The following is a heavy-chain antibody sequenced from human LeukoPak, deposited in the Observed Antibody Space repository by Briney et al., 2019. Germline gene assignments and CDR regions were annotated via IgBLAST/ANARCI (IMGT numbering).Heavy chain of an antibody. D-gene: IGHD6-6*01. CDR3: ARDSPQYSSPYMDV. V-gene: IGHV3-48*04. J-gene: IGHJ6*03. CDR2: ISSSGSTI. Sequence: PGGSLRLSCATSGFTFSTYAMSWVRQTPGKGLEWVSYISSSGSTIYYADSVKGRFTISRDNAKNSLYLQMNSLRAEDTAVYYCARDSPQYSSPYMDVWGKGTTVTVSS. CDR1: GFTFSTYA.